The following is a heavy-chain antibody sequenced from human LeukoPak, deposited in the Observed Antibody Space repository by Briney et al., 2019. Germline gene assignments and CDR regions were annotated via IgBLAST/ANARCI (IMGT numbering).Heavy chain of an antibody. CDR3: AKHRAPKPYYFDY. Sequence: GGSLRLSCAASGFTFSSYAMSWVRQAPGKGLEWVSAISGSGGSTYYADSVKGRFTISRDNSENTLYLQMNSLRAEDAAVYYCAKHRAPKPYYFDYWGQGTLVTVSS. CDR1: GFTFSSYA. J-gene: IGHJ4*02. V-gene: IGHV3-23*01. CDR2: ISGSGGST. D-gene: IGHD1-14*01.